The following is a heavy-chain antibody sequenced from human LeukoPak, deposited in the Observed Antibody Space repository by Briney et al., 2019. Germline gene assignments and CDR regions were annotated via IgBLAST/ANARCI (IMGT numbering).Heavy chain of an antibody. Sequence: GGSRRLSCAASGFTFSAYWMSWVGQAPGKGRGWVANIKPDGSEKYYIDSVKGRFAIFRDNAKNSLSLQMNSLRAEDTAVYYCARDDYGGTGYWGQGTLVTVSS. V-gene: IGHV3-7*01. CDR3: ARDDYGGTGY. CDR1: GFTFSAYW. J-gene: IGHJ4*02. CDR2: IKPDGSEK. D-gene: IGHD4/OR15-4a*01.